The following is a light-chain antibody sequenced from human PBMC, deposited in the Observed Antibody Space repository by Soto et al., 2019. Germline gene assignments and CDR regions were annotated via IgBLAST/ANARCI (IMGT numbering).Light chain of an antibody. CDR3: QQYNSYFWT. J-gene: IGKJ1*01. CDR2: KAS. V-gene: IGKV1-5*03. CDR1: QGISSW. Sequence: DIQMTQSTSTLAASVGDRVTITSRASQGISSWLAWYQQKPGKAPKLLINKASSLESEVPSRLDVSGSRTVFTLTISSLQTDDLANYYCQQYNSYFWTLGQGTMVEIK.